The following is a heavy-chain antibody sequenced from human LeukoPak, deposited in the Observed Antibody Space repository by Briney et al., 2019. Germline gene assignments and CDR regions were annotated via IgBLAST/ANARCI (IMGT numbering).Heavy chain of an antibody. CDR3: ARVRTPFGVVASPDALDV. CDR1: GYTFNSYP. J-gene: IGHJ3*01. CDR2: ITADNFNT. V-gene: IGHV1-18*01. D-gene: IGHD3-3*01. Sequence: ASVKVSCKASGYTFNSYPLTCVRQAPGVGFEWVGWITADNFNTNYAQKFQGRATLTKETSTNTAYMEMRSLMSDDTAVYYCARVRTPFGVVASPDALDVWGQGTAVTVSS.